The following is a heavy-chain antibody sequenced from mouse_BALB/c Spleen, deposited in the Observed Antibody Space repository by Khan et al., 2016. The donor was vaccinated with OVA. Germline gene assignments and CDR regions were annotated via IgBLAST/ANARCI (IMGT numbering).Heavy chain of an antibody. J-gene: IGHJ3*01. CDR3: GRISISTVEGFAY. Sequence: VQLQQSGPDLVKPGASVKISCKTSGYSFTGYYIHWVKQRQGKSLEWIGRVNPNNGGTTYNQKFKGKAILTVEKSSSTAYMELRSLSSADSAVYDCGRISISTVEGFAYWGQGTLVTVSA. CDR1: GYSFTGYY. V-gene: IGHV1-18*01. CDR2: VNPNNGGT. D-gene: IGHD1-1*01.